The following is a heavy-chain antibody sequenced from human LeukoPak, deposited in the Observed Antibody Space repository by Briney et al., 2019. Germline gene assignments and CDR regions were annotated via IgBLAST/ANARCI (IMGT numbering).Heavy chain of an antibody. V-gene: IGHV3-15*01. CDR2: IKRKTDGGTT. D-gene: IGHD3-16*02. Sequence: PGGSLRLSCAASGFTFSNAWMSWVRQAPGKGLEWVGRIKRKTDGGTTDYAAPVKGRFTISRDDSKNTLYLQMNSLKTEDTAVYYCTTRLTVTFGGVIVFDYGGQETRDTVSS. CDR1: GFTFSNAW. CDR3: TTRLTVTFGGVIVFDY. J-gene: IGHJ4*02.